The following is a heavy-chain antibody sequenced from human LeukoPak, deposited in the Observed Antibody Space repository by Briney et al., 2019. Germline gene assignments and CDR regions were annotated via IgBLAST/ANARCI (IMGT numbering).Heavy chain of an antibody. V-gene: IGHV3-9*01. CDR3: VKDRAANLYGSGAFDD. Sequence: PGGSLRLFCSALWFTFDDYGIHWGPQDPGKGLEWGSGVYGNIGALGYAGAVKGRFSISRDNAQNSLYLQMNSLRAEDTTLYYCVKDRAANLYGSGAFDDWGQGTLVTVSS. D-gene: IGHD3-10*01. CDR1: WFTFDDYG. J-gene: IGHJ4*02. CDR2: VYGNIGAL.